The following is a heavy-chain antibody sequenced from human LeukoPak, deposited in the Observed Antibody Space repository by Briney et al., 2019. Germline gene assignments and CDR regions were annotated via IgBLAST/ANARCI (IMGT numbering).Heavy chain of an antibody. D-gene: IGHD6-19*01. CDR1: GGTFSSYA. V-gene: IGHV1-69*06. CDR2: IIPIFGTA. Sequence: ASVKVSCKASGGTFSSYAISWVRQAPGQGLEWMGGIIPIFGTANYAQKFQGRVTITADKSTSTAYMELSSLRSEDTAVYYCATSVAGRRTYYYYMNVWGKGTTVTVSS. J-gene: IGHJ6*03. CDR3: ATSVAGRRTYYYYMNV.